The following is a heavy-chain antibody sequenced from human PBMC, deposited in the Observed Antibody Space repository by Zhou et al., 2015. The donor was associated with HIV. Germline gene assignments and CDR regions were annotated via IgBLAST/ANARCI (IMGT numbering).Heavy chain of an antibody. Sequence: QVQLVQSGAEVKKPGSSVKVSCKASGGTFSSYTISWVRQAPGQGLEWMGRIIPILGIANYAQKFQGRVTITADKSTSTAYMELSSLRSEDTAVYYCASGGSYSNFDYWGQGTLVTVSS. CDR1: GGTFSSYT. J-gene: IGHJ4*02. V-gene: IGHV1-69*02. D-gene: IGHD2-15*01. CDR3: ASGGSYSNFDY. CDR2: IIPILGIA.